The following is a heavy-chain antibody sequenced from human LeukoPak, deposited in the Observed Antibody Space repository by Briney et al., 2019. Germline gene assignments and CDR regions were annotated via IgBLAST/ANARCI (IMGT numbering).Heavy chain of an antibody. Sequence: ASVKVSCKASGYTFTGYYMHWVRQAPGQGLEWMGVINPSGGSTTYAQRFQGRVTMTRDMSTSTVYMELSSLRSEDTAVYYCARGERITLVRGENYYYYMDVWGKGTTVTVSS. CDR2: INPSGGST. CDR3: ARGERITLVRGENYYYYMDV. V-gene: IGHV1-46*01. D-gene: IGHD3-10*01. CDR1: GYTFTGYY. J-gene: IGHJ6*03.